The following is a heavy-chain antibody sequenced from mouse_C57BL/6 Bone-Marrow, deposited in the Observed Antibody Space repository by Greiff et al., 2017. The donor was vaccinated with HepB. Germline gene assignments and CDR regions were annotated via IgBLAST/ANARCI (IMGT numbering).Heavy chain of an antibody. CDR1: GYTFTSYW. V-gene: IGHV1-50*01. J-gene: IGHJ3*01. CDR3: ARPPHSNYPAWFAY. Sequence: QVQLQQPGAELVKPGASVKLSCKASGYTFTSYWMQWVKQRPGQGLEWIGEIDPSDSYTNYNQKFKGKATLTVDTSSSTAYMQLSSLTSEDSAVYYCARPPHSNYPAWFAYWGQGTLVTVSA. D-gene: IGHD2-5*01. CDR2: IDPSDSYT.